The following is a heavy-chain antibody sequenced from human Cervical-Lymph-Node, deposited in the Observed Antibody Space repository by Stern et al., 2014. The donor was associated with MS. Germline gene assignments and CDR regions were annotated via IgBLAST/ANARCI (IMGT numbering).Heavy chain of an antibody. D-gene: IGHD2-15*01. J-gene: IGHJ4*02. CDR1: GYHFPSYW. CDR3: ARDKVDCSGGSCHPPFFDY. Sequence: EVQLVQSGAEVKKPGESLRISCKGSGYHFPSYWIAWVRQMPGKGLEWMGIIYIGDSATKYSPSFQGQVTISADKSISTAYLQWNSLKASDTAMYYCARDKVDCSGGSCHPPFFDYWGQGTLVTVSS. V-gene: IGHV5-51*01. CDR2: IYIGDSAT.